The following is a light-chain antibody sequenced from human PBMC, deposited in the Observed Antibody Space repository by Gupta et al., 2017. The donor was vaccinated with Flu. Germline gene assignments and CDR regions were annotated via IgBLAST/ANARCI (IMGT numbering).Light chain of an antibody. V-gene: IGLV3-21*02. CDR1: NIGSKT. Sequence: SYAVTQPPSVSVAPVQTARITCGGDNIGSKTAHWYQQKPGQAPVVVVYDNSDRPSGIPERFSGSNSGNTATLTISRVEAGDDADYYCQVWDSNSDHYVFGTGTKFTVL. CDR2: DNS. J-gene: IGLJ1*01. CDR3: QVWDSNSDHYV.